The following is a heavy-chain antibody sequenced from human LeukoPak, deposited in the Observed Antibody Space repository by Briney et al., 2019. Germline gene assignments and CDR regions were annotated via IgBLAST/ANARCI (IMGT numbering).Heavy chain of an antibody. J-gene: IGHJ4*02. CDR2: VYYSGST. V-gene: IGHV4-39*01. CDR1: GGSFSSTTYY. CDR3: AGQYCDSSGYYPWYFDY. Sequence: SETLSLTCTVSGGSFSSTTYYWGWIRQPPGKGLEWIGSVYYSGSTYYNQSLKSRVTISVDTFKNQFSLKLTSVTAADTAVYYCAGQYCDSSGYYPWYFDYWGQGTLVTVSS. D-gene: IGHD3-22*01.